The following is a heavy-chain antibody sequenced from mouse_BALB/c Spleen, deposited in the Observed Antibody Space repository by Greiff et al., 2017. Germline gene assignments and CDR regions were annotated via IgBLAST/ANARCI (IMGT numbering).Heavy chain of an antibody. D-gene: IGHD2-1*01. J-gene: IGHJ1*01. CDR3: ATGNGNYWYFDV. CDR1: GYSITSGYY. Sequence: ESGPGLVKPSQSLSLTCSVTGYSITSGYYWNWIRQFPGNKLEWMGYISYDGSNNYNPSLKNRISITRDTSKNQFFLKLNSVTTEDTATYYCATGNGNYWYFDVWGAGTTVTVSS. V-gene: IGHV3-6*02. CDR2: ISYDGSN.